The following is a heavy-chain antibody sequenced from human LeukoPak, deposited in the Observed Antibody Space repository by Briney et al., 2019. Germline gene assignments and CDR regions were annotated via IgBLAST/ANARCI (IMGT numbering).Heavy chain of an antibody. J-gene: IGHJ4*02. CDR2: IYWNDDK. CDR3: AHLQPCDFWSGYYYGSYAPDY. Sequence: SGPTLVKPTQTLTLTCTFSGFSLSTSGVGVGWIRQPPGKALEWLALIYWNDDKRYSPSLKSRLTITKDTSKNRVVLTMTNMDPVDTATYYCAHLQPCDFWSGYYYGSYAPDYWGQGTLVTVSS. V-gene: IGHV2-5*01. D-gene: IGHD3-3*01. CDR1: GFSLSTSGVG.